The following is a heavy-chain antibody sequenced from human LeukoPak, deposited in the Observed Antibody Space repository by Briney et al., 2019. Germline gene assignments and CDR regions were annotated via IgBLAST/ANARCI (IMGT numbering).Heavy chain of an antibody. CDR1: GGTFSSYA. J-gene: IGHJ6*02. CDR3: ARDCSGGSCYQPHDNYYYGMDV. Sequence: SVKVSCKASGGTFSSYAISWVRQAPGQGLEWMGRIIPILGIANYAQKFQGRVTITADKSTSTAYMELGSLRSEDTAVYYCARDCSGGSCYQPHDNYYYGMDVWGQGTTVTVSS. CDR2: IIPILGIA. V-gene: IGHV1-69*04. D-gene: IGHD2-15*01.